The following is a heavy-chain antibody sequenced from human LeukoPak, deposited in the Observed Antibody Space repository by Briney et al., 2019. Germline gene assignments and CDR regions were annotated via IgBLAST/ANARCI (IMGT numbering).Heavy chain of an antibody. D-gene: IGHD6-19*01. V-gene: IGHV3-9*01. CDR2: ISWNSGSI. CDR3: AKDMYSSGSNGEGYLQH. CDR1: GLTFNDYA. J-gene: IGHJ1*01. Sequence: PGSSLRLSCEASGLTFNDYAMHWVRQAPGKGLDWVSGISWNSGSIGYADSVKGRLTISRDNAKNSLYLHINRLRTEDTALYYCAKDMYSSGSNGEGYLQHWGQGTLVTVSS.